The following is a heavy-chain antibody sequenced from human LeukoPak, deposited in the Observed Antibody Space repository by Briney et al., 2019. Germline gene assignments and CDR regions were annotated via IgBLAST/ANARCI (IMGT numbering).Heavy chain of an antibody. J-gene: IGHJ4*02. CDR2: IIPIFGTA. Sequence: GSSVKVSCKASGGTFSSYAISWVRQAPGQGLEWMGGIIPIFGTANYAQKFQGRVTITVDESTSTAYMELSSLRSEDTAVYYCARTSDCSSTSCYPNFDYWGQGTLVTVSS. CDR3: ARTSDCSSTSCYPNFDY. D-gene: IGHD2-2*01. CDR1: GGTFSSYA. V-gene: IGHV1-69*01.